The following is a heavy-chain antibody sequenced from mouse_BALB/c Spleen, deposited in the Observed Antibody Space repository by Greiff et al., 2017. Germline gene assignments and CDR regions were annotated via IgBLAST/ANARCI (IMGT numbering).Heavy chain of an antibody. D-gene: IGHD2-2*01. CDR3: ARVYGYYGYVDV. CDR2: IWWHDNK. Sequence: QVTLKESGPGMLQPSQSLSLSCSSSGFSLSTFGMGVGWIHQPSGKGLEWPANIWWHDNKYYNPALKSRLIISKYTAKNQVILKIASVATADTATYYCARVYGYYGYVDVWGAGTTVTVSS. CDR1: GFSLSTFGMG. V-gene: IGHV8-8*01. J-gene: IGHJ1*01.